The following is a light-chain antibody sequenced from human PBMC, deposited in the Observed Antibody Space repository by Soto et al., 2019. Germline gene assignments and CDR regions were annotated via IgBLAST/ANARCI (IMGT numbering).Light chain of an antibody. V-gene: IGKV3-11*01. J-gene: IGKJ4*01. CDR1: QSVSSY. CDR2: EAS. Sequence: ESVLRHSPSTLSVSPVERATVSCRASQSVSSYLAWYQQKPGQAPRLLIYEASNRATGIPARFSGSGSGTDFTLTISSLEPEDFAVYYCQQRTDWVTFGGGTKVDIK. CDR3: QQRTDWVT.